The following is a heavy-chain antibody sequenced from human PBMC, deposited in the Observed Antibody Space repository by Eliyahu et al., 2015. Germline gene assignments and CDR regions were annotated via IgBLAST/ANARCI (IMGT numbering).Heavy chain of an antibody. Sequence: KGLEWVANINRDGSQKEYVDSVKGRFTISRDNAKNSLYLLMISLRSEDTAVYYCARDPAXASSWGGFDIWGQGTMVTVSS. V-gene: IGHV3-7*01. CDR2: INRDGSQK. J-gene: IGHJ3*02. CDR3: ARDPAXASSWGGFDI. D-gene: IGHD7-27*01.